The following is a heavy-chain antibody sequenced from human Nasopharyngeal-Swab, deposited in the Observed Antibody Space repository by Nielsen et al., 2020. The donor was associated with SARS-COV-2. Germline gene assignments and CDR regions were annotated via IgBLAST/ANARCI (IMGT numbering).Heavy chain of an antibody. CDR3: AKGYCSGAGCDYFDH. CDR2: ITDPGHGT. Sequence: GESLKISCAAAGFTFGSVAMNWVRQAPGKGPQWVATITDPGHGTYYADSVKGRFTISRDNPENTLYLHMNSLRAEDSALYYCAKGYCSGAGCDYFDHWGQGTLVTVSS. CDR1: GFTFGSVA. V-gene: IGHV3-23*01. D-gene: IGHD2-15*01. J-gene: IGHJ4*02.